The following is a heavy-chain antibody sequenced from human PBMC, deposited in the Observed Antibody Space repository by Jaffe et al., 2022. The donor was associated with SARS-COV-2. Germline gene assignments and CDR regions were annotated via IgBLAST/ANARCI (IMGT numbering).Heavy chain of an antibody. V-gene: IGHV3-11*06. CDR3: ARQNMYSSGWYGSPAEYFQH. J-gene: IGHJ1*01. CDR1: GFTFSDYY. Sequence: QVQLVESGGGLVKPGGSLRLSCAASGFTFSDYYMSWIRQAPGKGLEWVSYISSSSSYTNYADSVKGRFTISRDNAKNSLYLQMNSLRAEDTAVYYCARQNMYSSGWYGSPAEYFQHWGQGTLVTVSS. D-gene: IGHD6-19*01. CDR2: ISSSSSYT.